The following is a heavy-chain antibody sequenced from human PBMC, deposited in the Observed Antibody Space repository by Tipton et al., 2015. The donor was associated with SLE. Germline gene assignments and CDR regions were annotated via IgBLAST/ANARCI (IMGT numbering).Heavy chain of an antibody. CDR2: IYSGDST. J-gene: IGHJ4*02. CDR3: AREDTAMVY. V-gene: IGHV3-23*03. Sequence: SLRLSCAASGFTFSSYAMSWVRQAPGKGLEWVSVIYSGDSTYYADSVKGQFTISRDNSKNTLHLQMNSLRAEDTAVYYCAREDTAMVYWGQGTLVTVSS. D-gene: IGHD5-18*01. CDR1: GFTFSSYA.